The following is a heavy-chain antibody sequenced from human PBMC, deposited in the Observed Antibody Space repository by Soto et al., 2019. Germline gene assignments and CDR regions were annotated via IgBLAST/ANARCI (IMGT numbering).Heavy chain of an antibody. V-gene: IGHV3-49*03. J-gene: IGHJ1*01. CDR3: TRDGYGDVAEYFQH. Sequence: PGGSLRLSCTASGFTLSDYAMSWFRQAPGKGLEWVGFIRSKAYGGTTEYAASVKGRFTISRDDSKSIAYLQMNSLKTEDTAVYYCTRDGYGDVAEYFQHWGQGTLVTVSS. D-gene: IGHD4-17*01. CDR1: GFTLSDYA. CDR2: IRSKAYGGTT.